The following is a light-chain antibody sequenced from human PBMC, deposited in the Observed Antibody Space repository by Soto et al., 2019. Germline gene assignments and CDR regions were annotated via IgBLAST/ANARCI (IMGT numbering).Light chain of an antibody. CDR1: SSDVGAYNY. CDR3: SSYTSSSTLQ. CDR2: EVS. Sequence: QSALTQPASVSGSPGQSITISCTGTSSDVGAYNYVSCYQQHPGKAPKLIIYEVSIRPSGLSNRFSGSKSGNTASLTISGLKAEDEADYYCSSYTSSSTLQFGGGTKLTVL. V-gene: IGLV2-14*01. J-gene: IGLJ2*01.